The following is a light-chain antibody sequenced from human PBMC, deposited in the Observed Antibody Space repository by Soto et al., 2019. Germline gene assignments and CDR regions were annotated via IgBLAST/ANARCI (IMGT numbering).Light chain of an antibody. V-gene: IGKV3-15*01. J-gene: IGKJ1*01. CDR1: HSVNSH. CDR3: QQYNNWPWT. Sequence: EIVLTQSPAPLSLSPGERVTLSCRTSHSVNSHVAWYQQKPGQGPRLLIYGASTRATGIPARFSGSGSGTEFTLTINSLQSEDFAVYYCQQYNNWPWTFGQGTKVEIK. CDR2: GAS.